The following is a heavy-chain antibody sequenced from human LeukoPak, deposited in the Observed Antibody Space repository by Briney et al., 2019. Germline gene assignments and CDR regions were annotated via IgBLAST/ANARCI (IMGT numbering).Heavy chain of an antibody. V-gene: IGHV3-21*01. CDR2: ISSTSSYI. D-gene: IGHD1-1*01. Sequence: GGSLRLSCAASGFTFSSYNMNWVRQAPGKGLEWVSSISSTSSYIYYADSAKGRFTISRDNAKNSLYLQMNSLRAEDTAVYYCARGPSVPTYFQHWGQGTLVTVSS. CDR3: ARGPSVPTYFQH. J-gene: IGHJ1*01. CDR1: GFTFSSYN.